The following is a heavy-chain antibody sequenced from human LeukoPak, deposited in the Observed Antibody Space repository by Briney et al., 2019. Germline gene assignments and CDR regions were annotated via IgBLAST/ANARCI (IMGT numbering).Heavy chain of an antibody. J-gene: IGHJ4*02. Sequence: SVKVSCKASGGSFRSYALSWVRQAPGQGLEWMGGIIAIFGTANYAQKFQGRVTITTDESTSTAYMELSSLRSEDTAVYYCAREMSRDTDYWGQGTLVTVSS. CDR2: IIAIFGTA. CDR3: AREMSRDTDY. CDR1: GGSFRSYA. D-gene: IGHD5-18*01. V-gene: IGHV1-69*05.